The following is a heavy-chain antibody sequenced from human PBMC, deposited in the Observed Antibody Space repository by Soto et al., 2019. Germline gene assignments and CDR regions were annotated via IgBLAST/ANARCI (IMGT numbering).Heavy chain of an antibody. CDR2: INPSGGST. CDR1: GYTFTSYY. D-gene: IGHD6-6*01. J-gene: IGHJ6*02. CDR3: ARPNLIAARTYGMDV. V-gene: IGHV1-46*01. Sequence: ASVKVSCKASGYTFTSYYMHWVRQAPGQGLEWMGIINPSGGSTSYAQKFQGRVTMTRDTSTSTVYMELSSLRSEDTAVYYCARPNLIAARTYGMDVGGQGTTVTV.